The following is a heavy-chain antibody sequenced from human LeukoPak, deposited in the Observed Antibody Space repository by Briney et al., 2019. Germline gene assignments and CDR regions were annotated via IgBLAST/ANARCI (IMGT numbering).Heavy chain of an antibody. V-gene: IGHV4-59*01. CDR1: DGSISSYY. D-gene: IGHD6-19*01. J-gene: IGHJ4*02. CDR3: AGASSGWYGPFDY. Sequence: SETLSLTYTVSDGSISSYYWSWIRQPPGKGLEWIGYIYYSGSTNYNPSLKSRVTISVDTSKDQFSVKLSSVTAADTAVYYCAGASSGWYGPFDYWGQGTLVTVSS. CDR2: IYYSGST.